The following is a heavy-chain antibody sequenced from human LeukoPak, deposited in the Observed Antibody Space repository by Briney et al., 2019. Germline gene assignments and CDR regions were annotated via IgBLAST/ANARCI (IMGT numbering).Heavy chain of an antibody. D-gene: IGHD3-22*01. J-gene: IGHJ6*03. V-gene: IGHV4-59*01. Sequence: SSETLSLTCTVSGGSISSCYGSWIRQPPGKGLEWIGYIYYCWSTNYNRSLKSRVTISVDTSKNQFSLKLSSVNAADTAVYYCARDQRSFDDSSGDYRSHYYYYMDVWGKGTTVTVSS. CDR1: GGSISSCY. CDR2: IYYCWST. CDR3: ARDQRSFDDSSGDYRSHYYYYMDV.